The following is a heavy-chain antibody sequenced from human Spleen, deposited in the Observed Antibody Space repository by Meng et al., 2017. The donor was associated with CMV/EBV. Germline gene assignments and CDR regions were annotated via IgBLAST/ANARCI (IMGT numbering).Heavy chain of an antibody. CDR3: AKEYCANGVCYTAEDYFDY. J-gene: IGHJ4*02. V-gene: IGHV1-2*02. D-gene: IGHD2-8*01. Sequence: ASVKVSCKASGYTFTSYYMHWVRQAPGQGLEWMGWMNPNAGGTKFAQKFQGRVTMTRDMPISTAYMALSGLTSDDTAVYYCAKEYCANGVCYTAEDYFDYWGQGTLVTVSS. CDR2: MNPNAGGT. CDR1: GYTFTSYY.